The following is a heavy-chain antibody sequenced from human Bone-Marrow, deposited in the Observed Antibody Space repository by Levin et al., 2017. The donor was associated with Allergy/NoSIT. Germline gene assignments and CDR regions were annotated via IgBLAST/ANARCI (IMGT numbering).Heavy chain of an antibody. J-gene: IGHJ4*02. CDR3: ARDQWELLGLFDS. CDR2: ISGQNGNT. V-gene: IGHV1-18*01. Sequence: GESLKISCKSSGYTFTTYGISWVRQAPGQGLEWMGWISGQNGNTEYAQKFQGRITMTTDTSTSTAYMELTSLRSDDTAVYYCARDQWELLGLFDSWGQGTLVTVSS. D-gene: IGHD1-26*01. CDR1: GYTFTTYG.